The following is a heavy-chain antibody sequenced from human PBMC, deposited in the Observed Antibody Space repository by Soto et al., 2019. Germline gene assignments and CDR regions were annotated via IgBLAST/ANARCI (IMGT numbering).Heavy chain of an antibody. CDR2: ISGSGENT. CDR1: GFTFSSYA. Sequence: EVQLLESGGGLVQPGGSLRLSCAASGFTFSSYAMGWVRQAPGKGLEWVAAISGSGENTYHPDSVKGRFTISRENSKNTLVLQMNSLRVEDTAVYYCAKDLGLGGGSCYGDWGQGTLVTVSS. J-gene: IGHJ4*02. CDR3: AKDLGLGGGSCYGD. V-gene: IGHV3-23*01. D-gene: IGHD2-15*01.